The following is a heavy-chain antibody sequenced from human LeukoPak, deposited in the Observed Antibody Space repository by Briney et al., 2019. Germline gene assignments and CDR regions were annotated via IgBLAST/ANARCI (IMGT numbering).Heavy chain of an antibody. V-gene: IGHV1-69*04. CDR1: GGTFSSYA. J-gene: IGHJ4*02. CDR2: IIPILGIA. D-gene: IGHD6-19*01. CDR3: ARVPQGIVAVAGRGLDYFDY. Sequence: ASVKVSCKASGGTFSSYAISWVRQAPGQGLEWMGRIIPILGIANYAQKFQGRVTITADKSASTAYMELSSLRSEDTAVYYCARVPQGIVAVAGRGLDYFDYWGQGTLVTVSS.